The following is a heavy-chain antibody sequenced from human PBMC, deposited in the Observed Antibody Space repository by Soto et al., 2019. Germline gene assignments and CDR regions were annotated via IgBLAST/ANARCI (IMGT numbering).Heavy chain of an antibody. V-gene: IGHV1-18*01. Sequence: ASVKVSCKTSGYTFTRNGISWVRQAPGQGLEWMGWISPKSGSIKYAQKFQGRVIMTTDTSTSTAYMEVRSLRSDDTAVYYCVKDRDSNSWPSRDVWGPGTTVTSP. D-gene: IGHD3-22*01. CDR2: ISPKSGSI. CDR1: GYTFTRNG. J-gene: IGHJ6*02. CDR3: VKDRDSNSWPSRDV.